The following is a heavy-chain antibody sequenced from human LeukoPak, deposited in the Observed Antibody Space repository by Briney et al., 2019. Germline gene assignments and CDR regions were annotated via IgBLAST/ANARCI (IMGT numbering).Heavy chain of an antibody. CDR1: GGSFNGYY. Sequence: SETLSLTCAVYGGSFNGYYWSWIRQPPGKGLEWIGEINHSGSTNYNPSLKSRVTISVDTSKNQFSLKLSSVTAADTAVYYCAREAAGRDYWGQGTLVTVSS. CDR3: AREAAGRDY. CDR2: INHSGST. D-gene: IGHD6-13*01. J-gene: IGHJ4*02. V-gene: IGHV4-34*01.